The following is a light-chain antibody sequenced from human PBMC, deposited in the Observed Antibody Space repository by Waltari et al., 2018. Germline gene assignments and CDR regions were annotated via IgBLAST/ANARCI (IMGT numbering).Light chain of an antibody. CDR3: ASWDDSHYV. CDR2: RNN. V-gene: IGLV1-47*01. Sequence: QSVLTQPPSASATPGQRVPIPCSGSNSNLGRNYLNWYPQLPGTAPKPLIYRNNQRPSGVPDRFSASKSGTSASLAIDGLRSEDEAVYYCASWDDSHYVFGPGTQVTVL. CDR1: NSNLGRNY. J-gene: IGLJ1*01.